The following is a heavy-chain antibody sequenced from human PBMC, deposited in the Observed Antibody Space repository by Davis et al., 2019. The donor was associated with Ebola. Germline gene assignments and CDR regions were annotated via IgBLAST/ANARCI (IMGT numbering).Heavy chain of an antibody. CDR2: LFYGGSP. D-gene: IGHD3-16*01. CDR3: ARLSPLGLRLGETYNWFDP. J-gene: IGHJ5*02. V-gene: IGHV4-59*01. Sequence: MPGGSLRLSCTVSGGSISSYYWTWIRQPPGKGLELMGHLFYGGSPNYNPSLKSRVTISLDTSKNQLSLRLISVTAADTAVYYCARLSPLGLRLGETYNWFDPWGPGTLVTVSS. CDR1: GGSISSYY.